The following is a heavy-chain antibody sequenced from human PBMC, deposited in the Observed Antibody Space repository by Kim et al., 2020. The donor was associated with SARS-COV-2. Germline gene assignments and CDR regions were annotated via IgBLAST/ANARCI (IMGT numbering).Heavy chain of an antibody. CDR2: INPSGGST. J-gene: IGHJ6*02. D-gene: IGHD6-13*01. Sequence: ASVKVSCKASGYTFTSYYMHWVRQAPGQGLEWMGIINPSGGSTSYAQKFQGRVTMTRDTSTSTVYMELSSLRSEDTAVYYCARDWRGAAAGTGYYYGMDVWGQGTTVTASS. V-gene: IGHV1-46*01. CDR1: GYTFTSYY. CDR3: ARDWRGAAAGTGYYYGMDV.